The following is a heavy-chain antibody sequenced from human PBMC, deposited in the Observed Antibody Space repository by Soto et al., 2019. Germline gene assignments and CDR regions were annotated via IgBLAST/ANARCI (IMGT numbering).Heavy chain of an antibody. D-gene: IGHD6-13*01. CDR1: GDSIRSYY. Sequence: QVQLQESGPGLVKPSETLSLTCSVSGDSIRSYYWSWIRQPPGKGLEWIGYIYYSGSTNYNPSLKSRVTISVDTSKNQFSLKPSSVTAADTAVYYCARVITSSWGVNCFDPWGQGTLVTVSS. V-gene: IGHV4-59*01. J-gene: IGHJ5*02. CDR2: IYYSGST. CDR3: ARVITSSWGVNCFDP.